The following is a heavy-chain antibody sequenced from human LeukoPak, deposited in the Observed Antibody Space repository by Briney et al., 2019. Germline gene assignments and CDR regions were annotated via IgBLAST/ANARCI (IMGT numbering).Heavy chain of an antibody. CDR2: ISGSSDTI. D-gene: IGHD2-2*02. CDR3: VRDDALGYCSSTNCYTENWFDP. V-gene: IGHV3-48*01. CDR1: GFTFSNS. Sequence: AGGSLRLSCAASGFTFSNSMNWVRQAPGKGLEWVSYISGSSDTIYYADSVKGRFTISRHNGKDSLYLQMNSLRAEDTAVYYCVRDDALGYCSSTNCYTENWFDPWGQGTLVTVSS. J-gene: IGHJ5*02.